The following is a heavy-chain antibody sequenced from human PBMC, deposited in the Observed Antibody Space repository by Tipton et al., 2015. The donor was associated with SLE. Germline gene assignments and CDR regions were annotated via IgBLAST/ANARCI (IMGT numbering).Heavy chain of an antibody. V-gene: IGHV4-34*01. Sequence: TLSLTCAVYGGSFSGYYWSWIRQPPGKGLEWIGEINHSGSTNYNPSLKSRVTISVDTSKNQFSLKLSSVTAADTAVYYCARGGFLIIAARRRGYYFDYWGQGTLVTVSS. CDR3: ARGGFLIIAARRRGYYFDY. CDR1: GGSFSGYY. CDR2: INHSGST. D-gene: IGHD6-6*01. J-gene: IGHJ4*02.